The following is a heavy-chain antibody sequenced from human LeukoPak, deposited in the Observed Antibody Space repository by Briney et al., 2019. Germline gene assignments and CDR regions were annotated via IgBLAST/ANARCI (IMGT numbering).Heavy chain of an antibody. CDR2: ISGSGGST. CDR3: AKDLWFGEPTDGMDV. V-gene: IGHV3-23*01. J-gene: IGHJ6*04. D-gene: IGHD3-10*01. Sequence: GGSPRLSCAASGFTFSSYAMSWVRQAPGKGLEWVSAISGSGGSTYYADSVKGRFTISRDNSKNTLYLQMNSLRAEDTAVYYCAKDLWFGEPTDGMDVWGKGTTVTVSS. CDR1: GFTFSSYA.